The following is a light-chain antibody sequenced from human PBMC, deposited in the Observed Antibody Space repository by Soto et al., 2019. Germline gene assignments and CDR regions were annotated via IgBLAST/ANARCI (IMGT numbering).Light chain of an antibody. Sequence: QSVLTQPASVSGSPGQSITISCTGTSSDVGGYNFVSWYQHHPGKAPKLMIYDVINRPSGVSNRFSGSKSGNTASLTISGLQAEDEADYYCCSYTSSDSVVFGGGTKLTVL. V-gene: IGLV2-14*03. CDR2: DVI. J-gene: IGLJ2*01. CDR3: CSYTSSDSVV. CDR1: SSDVGGYNF.